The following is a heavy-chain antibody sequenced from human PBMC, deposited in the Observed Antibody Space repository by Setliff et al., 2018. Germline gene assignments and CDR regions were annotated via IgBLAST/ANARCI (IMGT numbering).Heavy chain of an antibody. V-gene: IGHV5-51*01. CDR3: ARQKSTGSGNNWFDP. J-gene: IGHJ5*02. CDR2: IYAGDSDT. D-gene: IGHD3-10*01. Sequence: GESLKISCKGSGFSFTDFWIGWVRQMPGKGLEWMGLIYAGDSDTRYNPSFQGRVTMSADKSINTAYLQWSSLKASDTAIYYCARQKSTGSGNNWFDPWGHGTLVTVSS. CDR1: GFSFTDFW.